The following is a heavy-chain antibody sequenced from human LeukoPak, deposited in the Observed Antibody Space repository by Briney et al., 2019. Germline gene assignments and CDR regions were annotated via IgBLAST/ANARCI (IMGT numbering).Heavy chain of an antibody. J-gene: IGHJ6*03. Sequence: GGSLRLSCAASGFTFSSYGMHWVRQAPGKGLEWVAYIQYDRSNEQYAHSVKGRFRISRDNSKNILYLQMNSLRAEDTAVYYCAKDRCSNGIGCYYYYMDVWGKGTTVTISS. CDR3: AKDRCSNGIGCYYYYMDV. CDR1: GFTFSSYG. D-gene: IGHD2-8*01. V-gene: IGHV3-30*02. CDR2: IQYDRSNE.